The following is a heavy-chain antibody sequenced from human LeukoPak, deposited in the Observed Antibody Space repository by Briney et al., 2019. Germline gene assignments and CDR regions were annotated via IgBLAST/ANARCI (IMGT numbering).Heavy chain of an antibody. CDR2: ISYDGSNK. J-gene: IGHJ4*02. D-gene: IGHD2-8*01. V-gene: IGHV3-30*03. CDR3: PTLVLGE. Sequence: GGSLRLSCAASGFTFGSYGMHWVRQAPGKGLEWAAVISYDGSNKYYADSVKGRFTISRDNSKNTLYLQMNSLRAEDTAVYCTPTLVLGEWGQGTLVTVSS. CDR1: GFTFGSYG.